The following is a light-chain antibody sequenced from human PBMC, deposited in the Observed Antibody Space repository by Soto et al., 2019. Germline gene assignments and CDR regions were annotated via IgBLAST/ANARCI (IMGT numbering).Light chain of an antibody. CDR3: SSYAGSNNLV. J-gene: IGLJ2*01. CDR2: EVS. V-gene: IGLV2-8*01. Sequence: QSVLTQPPSAYGSPGQSVIISCTGTSSDVGGYNYVSWYQQHPGKAPKLLIYEVSKRPSGVPDRFSGSKSGNTASLTVSGLQAEDETDYFCSSYAGSNNLVFGGGTKLTVL. CDR1: SSDVGGYNY.